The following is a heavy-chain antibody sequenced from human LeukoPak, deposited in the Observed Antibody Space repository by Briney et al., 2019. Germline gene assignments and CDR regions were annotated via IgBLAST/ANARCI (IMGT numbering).Heavy chain of an antibody. Sequence: PSETLSLTCTVSGGSISSSSYYWGWIRQPPGKGLEWIGSIYYSGSTYYNPSLKSRVTISVDTSKNQFSLKLSSVTAADTAVYYCARLGYCSSTSCNYWGQGTLVTVSS. CDR1: GGSISSSSYY. CDR2: IYYSGST. CDR3: ARLGYCSSTSCNY. V-gene: IGHV4-39*01. D-gene: IGHD2-2*01. J-gene: IGHJ4*02.